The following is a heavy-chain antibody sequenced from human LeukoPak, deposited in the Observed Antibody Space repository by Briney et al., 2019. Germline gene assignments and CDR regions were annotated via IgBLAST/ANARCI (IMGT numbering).Heavy chain of an antibody. D-gene: IGHD6-6*01. Sequence: SETLSLTCAVYGGSFSGYYWSWIRQPPGKGLEWIGEINHSGSTNYNPSLKSRVTISVDTSKNQFSLKLGSVTAADTAVYYCARQFPWYSSSHRFDYWGQGTLVTVSS. V-gene: IGHV4-34*01. CDR2: INHSGST. CDR1: GGSFSGYY. CDR3: ARQFPWYSSSHRFDY. J-gene: IGHJ4*02.